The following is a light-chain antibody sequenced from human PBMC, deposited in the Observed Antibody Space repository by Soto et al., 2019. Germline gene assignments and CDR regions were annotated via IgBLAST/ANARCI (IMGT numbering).Light chain of an antibody. CDR2: EVK. CDR1: SSDVGGYNY. CDR3: SSFIGISTQV. V-gene: IGLV2-14*01. J-gene: IGLJ3*02. Sequence: QSALTQPASVSGSPGQSITISCTGTSSDVGGYNYVSWYQQHPGKVPKLIIYEVKNRPSGVSSRFSGSKSGNTASLTISGLQPEDEADYYCSSFIGISTQVFGGGTKLTVL.